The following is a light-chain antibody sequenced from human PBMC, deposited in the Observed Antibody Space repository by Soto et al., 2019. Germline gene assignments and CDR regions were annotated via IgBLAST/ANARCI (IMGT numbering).Light chain of an antibody. J-gene: IGLJ3*02. CDR2: MNN. CDR1: SSNIGSNF. V-gene: IGLV1-47*01. Sequence: QSVLTQPPSASGTPGQRVTISCSGSSSNIGSNFVYWYQVLPGTAPKLLIFMNNQRPSGVPDRFSGSKSGTSASLAISGLRSDDEAAYYCAAWDDNLSGFWVFGGGTKVTVL. CDR3: AAWDDNLSGFWV.